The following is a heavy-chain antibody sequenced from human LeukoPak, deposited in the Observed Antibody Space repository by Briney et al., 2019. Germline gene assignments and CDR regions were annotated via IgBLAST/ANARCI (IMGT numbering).Heavy chain of an antibody. J-gene: IGHJ4*02. CDR1: GYALTKLS. V-gene: IGHV1-24*01. CDR2: FDSEEGKT. D-gene: IGHD2-8*02. Sequence: ASVKVSCKVSGYALTKLSMHWVRQAPGKGLEWMGGFDSEEGKTVYAQKFRGRVTMTEDSSTDRAYSKLSSLRSETTAVYYCATVAVLGYCTGGDCFALDFWGPGTLVTVSS. CDR3: ATVAVLGYCTGGDCFALDF.